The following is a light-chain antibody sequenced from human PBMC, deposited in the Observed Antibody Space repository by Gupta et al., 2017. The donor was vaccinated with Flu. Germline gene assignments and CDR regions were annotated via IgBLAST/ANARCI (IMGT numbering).Light chain of an antibody. CDR3: QVWDTSSDHPGV. CDR2: DDS. V-gene: IGLV3-21*02. J-gene: IGLJ1*01. CDR1: NIGSKS. Sequence: SPVLTPPPSVSVAPGQTARITCGGNNIGSKSVHWYQQKPGQAPVLVVYDDSDRPSGIPERFSGSNSGNTATLTISRVEAGDEADYYCQVWDTSSDHPGVFGTGAKVTVL.